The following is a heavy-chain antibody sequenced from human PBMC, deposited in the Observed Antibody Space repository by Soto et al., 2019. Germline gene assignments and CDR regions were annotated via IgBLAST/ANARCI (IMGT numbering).Heavy chain of an antibody. D-gene: IGHD3-10*01. V-gene: IGHV4-34*01. CDR1: GGSFSGYY. Sequence: SETLSLTCAVYGGSFSGYYWSWIRQPPGKGLEWIGEINHSGSTNYNPSLKSRVTISVDTSKNQFSLKLSSVTAADTAVYYCARGLTYYYGSGSQYNWFDPWGQGTLVTVSS. CDR2: INHSGST. J-gene: IGHJ5*02. CDR3: ARGLTYYYGSGSQYNWFDP.